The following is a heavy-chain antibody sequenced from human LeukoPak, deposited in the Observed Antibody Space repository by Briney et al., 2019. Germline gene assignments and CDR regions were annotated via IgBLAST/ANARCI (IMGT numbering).Heavy chain of an antibody. CDR3: VREGYDSSGYFLDY. V-gene: IGHV4-59*01. CDR1: GGSISGYY. Sequence: SETLSFTCTVSGGSISGYYWSWIRQSPGRGLEWMGYIHYSGSTDYNPPLKSRVTMSVDTSKNQCSLKLSSVTAADAAVYYCVREGYDSSGYFLDYWGQGTLVTVSS. J-gene: IGHJ4*02. CDR2: IHYSGST. D-gene: IGHD3-22*01.